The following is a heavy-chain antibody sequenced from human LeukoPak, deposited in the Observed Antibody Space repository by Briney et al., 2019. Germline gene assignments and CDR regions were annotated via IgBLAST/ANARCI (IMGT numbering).Heavy chain of an antibody. J-gene: IGHJ5*02. CDR1: GFTFTTNY. D-gene: IGHD1-1*01. Sequence: GGSQRLSCAASGFTFTTNYMTWVRQAPGKGLEWVSHIYAGGETFYSDSVKGRFTVSRDKSSNTLYLQMNSLSAEDTAFYYCARARIGTSGTKSNRWFDPWGQGILVTVAS. CDR3: ARARIGTSGTKSNRWFDP. V-gene: IGHV3-66*02. CDR2: IYAGGET.